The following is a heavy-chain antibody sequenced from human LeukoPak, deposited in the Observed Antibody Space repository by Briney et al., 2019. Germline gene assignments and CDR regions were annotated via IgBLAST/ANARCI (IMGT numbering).Heavy chain of an antibody. CDR3: ANGGRVGYNWYYFDY. Sequence: GGSLRLSCAASGFTFSSFRVNWVRQPPGKGLEWVSSISSSHIYYADSVRGRFTISRDDAKNSLYLQMNSLRAEDTAVYYCANGGRVGYNWYYFDYWGQGTLVTVSS. D-gene: IGHD5-24*01. CDR2: ISSSHI. V-gene: IGHV3-21*06. J-gene: IGHJ4*02. CDR1: GFTFSSFR.